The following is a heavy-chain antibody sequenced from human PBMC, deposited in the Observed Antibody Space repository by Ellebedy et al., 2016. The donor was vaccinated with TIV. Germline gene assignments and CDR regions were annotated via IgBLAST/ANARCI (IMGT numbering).Heavy chain of an antibody. CDR1: GGSISSGGYS. V-gene: IGHV4-30-2*01. Sequence: SETLSLTXAVSGGSISSGGYSWSWIRQPPGKGLEWIGYIYHSGSTYYNPSLKSRVTISVDRSKNQFSLKLSSVTAADTAVYYCAAKVARNWYFDLWGRGTLVTVSS. CDR3: AAKVARNWYFDL. CDR2: IYHSGST. J-gene: IGHJ2*01. D-gene: IGHD6-19*01.